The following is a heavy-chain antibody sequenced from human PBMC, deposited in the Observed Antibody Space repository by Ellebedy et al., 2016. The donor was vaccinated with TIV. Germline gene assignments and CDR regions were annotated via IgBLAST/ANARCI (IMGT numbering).Heavy chain of an antibody. Sequence: GESLKISCAASGFSFRSYWMSWVRQAPGKGLEWVANIYQDGSVQYYLDSVKGRFTISRDNAINSLFLQMNSLRAGDTAVYYCSRRGSYGAYAVQVNSWFDRWGRGTLVTVSS. D-gene: IGHD4/OR15-4a*01. CDR3: SRRGSYGAYAVQVNSWFDR. CDR1: GFSFRSYW. J-gene: IGHJ5*02. CDR2: IYQDGSVQ. V-gene: IGHV3-7*01.